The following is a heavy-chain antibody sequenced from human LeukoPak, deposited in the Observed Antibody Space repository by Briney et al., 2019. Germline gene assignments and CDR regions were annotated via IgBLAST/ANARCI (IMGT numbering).Heavy chain of an antibody. D-gene: IGHD3-16*02. CDR1: GFTFSNAW. J-gene: IGHJ5*02. CDR3: TTPFFVVPSS. V-gene: IGHV3-15*01. CDR2: IKSKTDGETT. Sequence: GGSLRLSCAASGFTFSNAWMTWVRQAPGRGLQWVGLIKSKTDGETTDFAAPVKGRFTVSRDDSKNTVYLQMNSLKVEDTALYYCTTPFFVVPSSWGQGALVTVSS.